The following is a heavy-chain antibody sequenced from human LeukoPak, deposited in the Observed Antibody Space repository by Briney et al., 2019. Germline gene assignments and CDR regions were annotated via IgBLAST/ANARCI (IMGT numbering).Heavy chain of an antibody. Sequence: HGGSLRLSCAASGFTFSSYWMSWVRQAPGKGLEWVANIKQDGSEKYYVDSVKGRFTISRDNAKNSLYLQMNSLRAEDTAVYYCARDLPLRYCSSTSCSRSNWFDPWGQGTLVTVSS. CDR3: ARDLPLRYCSSTSCSRSNWFDP. CDR2: IKQDGSEK. D-gene: IGHD2-2*01. CDR1: GFTFSSYW. J-gene: IGHJ5*02. V-gene: IGHV3-7*03.